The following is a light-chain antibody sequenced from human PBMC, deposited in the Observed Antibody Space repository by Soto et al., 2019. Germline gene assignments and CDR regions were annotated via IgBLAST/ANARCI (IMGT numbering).Light chain of an antibody. V-gene: IGKV1-39*01. CDR1: QSITNY. Sequence: DIQMTQSPSSLSVFVGDRVTITCRASQSITNYLNWYQQKPGKAPKLLVYAASSLQRGVPSRFSGNGSGTDFTLTISSLQPEDFASYYCQQSDSYPYTFGQGTKLEIK. CDR3: QQSDSYPYT. J-gene: IGKJ2*01. CDR2: AAS.